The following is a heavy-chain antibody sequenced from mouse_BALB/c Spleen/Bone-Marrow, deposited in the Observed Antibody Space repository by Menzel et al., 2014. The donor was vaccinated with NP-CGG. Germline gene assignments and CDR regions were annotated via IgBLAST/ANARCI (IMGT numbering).Heavy chain of an antibody. J-gene: IGHJ2*01. V-gene: IGHV4-1*02. CDR1: GFDFSRYW. D-gene: IGHD1-1*01. CDR3: ARLYYYGLQDY. Sequence: EVKVVESGGGLAQPGGSLKLSCAASGFDFSRYWMSWVRQAPGKGLEWIGEINPDSSTINYTPSLKDKFIISRDNAKNTLYLQMSKVRSEDTAPYYCARLYYYGLQDYWGQGTTLTVSS. CDR2: INPDSSTI.